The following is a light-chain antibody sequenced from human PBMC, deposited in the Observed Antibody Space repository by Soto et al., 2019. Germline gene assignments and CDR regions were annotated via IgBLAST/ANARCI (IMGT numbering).Light chain of an antibody. CDR3: QQYGNSPRT. CDR1: QSVSSSY. Sequence: EIVLTQSPGTLSLSPGERATLSCRASQSVSSSYLAWYQQKPGQAPRLLMYGASSRATGIPDRFSGSGSGTDFPLTISRLEPEGFAVYYCQQYGNSPRTFGQGTKLEIK. J-gene: IGKJ2*01. V-gene: IGKV3-20*01. CDR2: GAS.